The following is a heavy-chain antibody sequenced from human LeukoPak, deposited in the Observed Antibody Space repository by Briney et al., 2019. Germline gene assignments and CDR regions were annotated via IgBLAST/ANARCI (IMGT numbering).Heavy chain of an antibody. V-gene: IGHV4-30-4*01. CDR1: GGSISNGDYY. J-gene: IGHJ4*02. Sequence: KPSQTLSLTCTVSGGSISNGDYYWSWIRQPPGKGLEWIGYIYYSGSTYYNPSLKSRVTISIDTSKNQFSLKLSSVTAADTAVYYCARHSTDYGDYDYFDYWGQGTLVTVSS. CDR3: ARHSTDYGDYDYFDY. CDR2: IYYSGST. D-gene: IGHD4-17*01.